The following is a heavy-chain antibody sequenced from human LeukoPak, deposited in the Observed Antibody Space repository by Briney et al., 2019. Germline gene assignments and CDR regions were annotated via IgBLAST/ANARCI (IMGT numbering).Heavy chain of an antibody. Sequence: PSETVSLTCTVSGGSIGTYYWTWIRQPPGKRLEWIGYIYYSGSTAYNPSLKSRVTISVDTSKNQFSLKLSSVSAADTAVYYCARDRGVFDYWGQGTLVTVSS. V-gene: IGHV4-59*01. CDR1: GGSIGTYY. CDR2: IYYSGST. J-gene: IGHJ4*02. CDR3: ARDRGVFDY. D-gene: IGHD3-10*01.